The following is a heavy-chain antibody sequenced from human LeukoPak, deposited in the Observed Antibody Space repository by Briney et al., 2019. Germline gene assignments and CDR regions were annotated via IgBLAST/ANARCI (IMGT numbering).Heavy chain of an antibody. CDR1: GYTFTGYY. D-gene: IGHD6-6*01. J-gene: IGHJ6*03. V-gene: IGHV1-2*02. Sequence: EASVKVSCKASGYTFTGYYMHWVRQAPGQGLEWMGWINPNSGGTNYAQKFQGRVTMTRDTSISTAYMELSRLRSDDTAVYYCARQLFYYYYMDVWGKGTTVTVSS. CDR2: INPNSGGT. CDR3: ARQLFYYYYMDV.